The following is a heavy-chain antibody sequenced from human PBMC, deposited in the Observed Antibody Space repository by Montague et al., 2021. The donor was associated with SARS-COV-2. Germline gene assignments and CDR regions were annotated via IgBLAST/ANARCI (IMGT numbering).Heavy chain of an antibody. Sequence: SETLSLTCTVSGGSISSYYWSWIRQPPGKGLEWIGYIYYSGSTNYNPSLKSRVTISVDTSKNQFSLKLGSVTAADTAVYYCARHRRGVSGVVVHHEDFDYWGQGTLVTVSS. D-gene: IGHD3-22*01. CDR3: ARHRRGVSGVVVHHEDFDY. CDR1: GGSISSYY. V-gene: IGHV4-59*08. J-gene: IGHJ4*02. CDR2: IYYSGST.